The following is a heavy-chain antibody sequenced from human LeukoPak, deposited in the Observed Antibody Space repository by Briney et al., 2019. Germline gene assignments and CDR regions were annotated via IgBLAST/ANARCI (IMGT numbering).Heavy chain of an antibody. CDR2: IYHSGST. V-gene: IGHV4-38-2*02. Sequence: SETLSLTCTVSGYSISSGYYWGWIRQPPGRGLAWIGSIYHSGSTYYNPSLKSRVTISVDTSKNQFSLKLSSVTAADTAVYYCATADTAMGTFDYWGQGTLVTVSS. J-gene: IGHJ4*02. D-gene: IGHD5-18*01. CDR3: ATADTAMGTFDY. CDR1: GYSISSGYY.